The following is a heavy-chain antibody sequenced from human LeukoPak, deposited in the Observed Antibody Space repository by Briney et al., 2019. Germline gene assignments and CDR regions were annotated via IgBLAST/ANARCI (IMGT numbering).Heavy chain of an antibody. J-gene: IGHJ3*02. V-gene: IGHV3-23*01. Sequence: GGSLRLSCAASGFTFSSYAMSWVRQAPGKGLEWVSAISGSGGSTYYADSVKGRFTISRDNSKNTLYLQMSSLRAEDTAVYYCAKDGYYYDSSGYYDAYAFDIWGQGTMVTVSS. CDR3: AKDGYYYDSSGYYDAYAFDI. CDR1: GFTFSSYA. CDR2: ISGSGGST. D-gene: IGHD3-22*01.